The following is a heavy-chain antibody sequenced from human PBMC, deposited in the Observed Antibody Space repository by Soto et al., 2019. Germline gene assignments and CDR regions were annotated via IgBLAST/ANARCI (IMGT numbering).Heavy chain of an antibody. J-gene: IGHJ6*02. CDR3: ARGFLWFGELSSYGMDV. CDR2: INPNSGGT. D-gene: IGHD3-10*01. Sequence: ASVKVSCKASGYTFTGYYMHWVRQAPGQGLEWMGWINPNSGGTNYAQKFQGWVTMTRDTSISTAYMELSRLRSDDTAVYYCARGFLWFGELSSYGMDVWGQGTTVTVSS. CDR1: GYTFTGYY. V-gene: IGHV1-2*04.